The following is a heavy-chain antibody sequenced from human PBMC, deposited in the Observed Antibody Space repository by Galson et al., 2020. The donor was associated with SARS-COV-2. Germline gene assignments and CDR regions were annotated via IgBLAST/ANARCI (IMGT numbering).Heavy chain of an antibody. D-gene: IGHD1-26*01. V-gene: IGHV4-39*01. CDR2: TYDSGST. CDR3: ARHGRGELLCPFDY. CDR1: GGSISSSIYF. J-gene: IGHJ4*02. Sequence: SETLSLTCTISGGSISSSIYFWGWIRQPPGKALQWIGTTYDSGSTYYDPSLKSRLTISVDTSKNQFSLKLSSVTAADTAVYYCARHGRGELLCPFDYWGQGMLVTVSS.